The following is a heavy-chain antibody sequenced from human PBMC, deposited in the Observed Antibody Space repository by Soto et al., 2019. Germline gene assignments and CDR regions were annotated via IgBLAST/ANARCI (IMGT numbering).Heavy chain of an antibody. D-gene: IGHD1-26*01. J-gene: IGHJ4*02. CDR1: GFTFSSYG. Sequence: GGSLRLSCAASGFTFSSYGMHWVRQAPGKGLEWVAVISYDGSNKYYADSVKGRFTISRDNSKNTLYLQMNSLRAEDTAVYYCAKDRQWELIYYWGQGTLVTVSS. CDR2: ISYDGSNK. CDR3: AKDRQWELIYY. V-gene: IGHV3-30*18.